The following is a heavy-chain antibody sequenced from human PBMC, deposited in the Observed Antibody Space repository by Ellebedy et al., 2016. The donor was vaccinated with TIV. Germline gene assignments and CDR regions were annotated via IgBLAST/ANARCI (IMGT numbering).Heavy chain of an antibody. CDR1: GYSFTSYW. CDR3: ARQVFDYYDSSGYYHFDY. J-gene: IGHJ4*02. D-gene: IGHD3-22*01. Sequence: GGSLRLXCKGSGYSFTSYWISWVRQMPGKGLEWMGRIDPSDSYTNYSPPFQGHVTISADKSISTAYLRWSSLKASDTAMYYCARQVFDYYDSSGYYHFDYWGQGTLVTVSS. CDR2: IDPSDSYT. V-gene: IGHV5-10-1*01.